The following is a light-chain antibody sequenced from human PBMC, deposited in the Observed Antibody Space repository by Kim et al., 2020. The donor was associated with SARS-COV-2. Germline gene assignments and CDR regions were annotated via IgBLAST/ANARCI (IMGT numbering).Light chain of an antibody. CDR3: QQFGTSRPWT. Sequence: PGEGATLSCRASQSVSNNYIAWYRQKPGQAPRLLIYNALHRPTGIPDRFSGGGSGTDFTLTISRLEPEDFAMYYCQQFGTSRPWTFGQGTKVDIK. CDR1: QSVSNNY. V-gene: IGKV3-20*01. CDR2: NAL. J-gene: IGKJ1*01.